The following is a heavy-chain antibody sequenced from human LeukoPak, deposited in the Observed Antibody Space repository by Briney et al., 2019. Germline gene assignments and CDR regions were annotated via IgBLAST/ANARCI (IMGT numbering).Heavy chain of an antibody. D-gene: IGHD6-13*01. Sequence: MASETLSLTCAVYGGSFSGYYWSWIRQPPGKGREGSGEINHSGSTNYNPSLKSRVTISVDTSKNQFSLKLSSVTAADTAVYYCATKLIAAAGTQFTWGQGTLVTVSS. CDR1: GGSFSGYY. CDR2: INHSGST. CDR3: ATKLIAAAGTQFT. V-gene: IGHV4-34*01. J-gene: IGHJ4*02.